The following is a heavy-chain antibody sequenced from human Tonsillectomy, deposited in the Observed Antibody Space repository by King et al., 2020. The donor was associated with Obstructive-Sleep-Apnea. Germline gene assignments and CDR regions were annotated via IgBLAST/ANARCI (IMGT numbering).Heavy chain of an antibody. CDR2: ISWNSGSI. V-gene: IGHV3-9*01. D-gene: IGHD1-1*01. Sequence: VQLVESGGGLVQPGRSLRLSCAASGFTFDDYAMHWVRQAPGKGLEWVSGISWNSGSIGYADSVKGRFTISRDNAKNSLYLQMNSLRAEDTALYYCAKAKGYNWNDDFDYWGQGTLVTVSS. CDR3: AKAKGYNWNDDFDY. CDR1: GFTFDDYA. J-gene: IGHJ4*02.